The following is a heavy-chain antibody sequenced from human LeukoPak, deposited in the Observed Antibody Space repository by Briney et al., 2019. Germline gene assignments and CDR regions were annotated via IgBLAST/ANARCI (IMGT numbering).Heavy chain of an antibody. V-gene: IGHV4-59*01. Sequence: SETLSLTCTVSGGSISSYYWSWIRQPPGKGLEWIGYIYYSGSTNYNPSLKSRVTISVDTSKNQFSLKLSSVTAADTAVYYCARGGNVRYSSSWSLYYYYYGMDVWGQGTTVTVSS. CDR3: ARGGNVRYSSSWSLYYYYYGMDV. CDR2: IYYSGST. D-gene: IGHD6-13*01. J-gene: IGHJ6*02. CDR1: GGSISSYY.